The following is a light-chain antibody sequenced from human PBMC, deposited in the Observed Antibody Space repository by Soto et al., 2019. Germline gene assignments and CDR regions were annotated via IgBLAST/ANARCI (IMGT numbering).Light chain of an antibody. J-gene: IGKJ4*01. CDR2: DAS. V-gene: IGKV3-11*01. Sequence: EIVLTQSPATLSLSPGERATVSCRASQSLSSYLAWYQHKPGQAPRLLISDASNRATGIPARFSGSGSETDFTLTISSLEPEDSAVYYCQQRSNWPSLTFGEGTKVDIK. CDR1: QSLSSY. CDR3: QQRSNWPSLT.